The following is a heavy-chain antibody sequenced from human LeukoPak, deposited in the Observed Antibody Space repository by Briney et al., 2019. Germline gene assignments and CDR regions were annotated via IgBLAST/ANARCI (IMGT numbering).Heavy chain of an antibody. CDR1: GSTFSSYA. J-gene: IGHJ1*01. V-gene: IGHV3-30*12. CDR3: ASSPMTPLFQH. Sequence: GGSLRLSCAASGSTFSSYAMHWVRQAPGKGLEWMAFISYDGSSKKYADSVKGRFTISRDNSKNTLYVQMNSLRAEDTAVYYCASSPMTPLFQHWGQGTLVTVSS. CDR2: ISYDGSSK. D-gene: IGHD2-15*01.